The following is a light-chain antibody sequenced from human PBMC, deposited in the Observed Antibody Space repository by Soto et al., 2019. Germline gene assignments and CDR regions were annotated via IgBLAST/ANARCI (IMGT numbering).Light chain of an antibody. CDR1: HDISDC. CDR2: DAS. CDR3: QQCDNLPFT. J-gene: IGKJ4*01. V-gene: IGKV1-33*01. Sequence: DNQMTQSPSSLSASVGDRVTITCQASHDISDCLNWYQQKPGKAPKLLIYDASNLDTGVPSRFSGSGSGTDFTLSTSSMQPEDIATYYCQQCDNLPFTFGGGTKVEIQ.